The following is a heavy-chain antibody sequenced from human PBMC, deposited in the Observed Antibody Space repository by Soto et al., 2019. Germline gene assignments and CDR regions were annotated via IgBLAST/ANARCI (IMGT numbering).Heavy chain of an antibody. D-gene: IGHD3-10*01. CDR1: GGSISSYY. Sequence: SETLSLTCTVSGGSISSYYWSWIRQPPGKGLEWIGYIYYSGSTNYNPSLKSRVTISVDTSKNQFSLKLSSVTAADTAVYYCARVNYYGSGNIEGWFDPWGQGTLVTVS. CDR3: ARVNYYGSGNIEGWFDP. J-gene: IGHJ5*02. CDR2: IYYSGST. V-gene: IGHV4-59*01.